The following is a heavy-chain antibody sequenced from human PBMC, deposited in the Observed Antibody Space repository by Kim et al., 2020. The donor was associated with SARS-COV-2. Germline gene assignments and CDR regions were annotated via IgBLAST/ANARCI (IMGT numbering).Heavy chain of an antibody. J-gene: IGHJ4*02. Sequence: NCAPNFQGRVTVTRDTSINTAYMELTRLTSDDTAIYYCAREVQHSNSFDYWGQGTLVTVSS. CDR3: AREVQHSNSFDY. V-gene: IGHV1-2*02. D-gene: IGHD3-22*01.